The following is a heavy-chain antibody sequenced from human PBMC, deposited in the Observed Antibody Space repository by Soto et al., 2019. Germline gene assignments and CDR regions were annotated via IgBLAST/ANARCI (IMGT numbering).Heavy chain of an antibody. Sequence: EVQLVESGGGLVQPGGSLRLSCAASGFTFRNYWMHWVRQAPGKGLVWVSRISDYGRIDYADFEKGRFTITRDDAKTELQPQMNNSRAEDTAVYYCARGGVDHFDYWGQGALVTVSS. CDR1: GFTFRNYW. CDR3: ARGGVDHFDY. D-gene: IGHD3-10*01. V-gene: IGHV3-74*01. CDR2: ISDYGRI. J-gene: IGHJ4*02.